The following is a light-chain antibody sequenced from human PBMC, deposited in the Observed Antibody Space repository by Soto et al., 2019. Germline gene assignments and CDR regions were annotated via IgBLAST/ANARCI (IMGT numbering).Light chain of an antibody. J-gene: IGKJ4*01. CDR2: LGS. CDR3: MQALQTRVT. V-gene: IGKV2-28*01. CDR1: QSLLQSNGYNY. Sequence: DIVMTQSPLSLPVTPGGPASISCKSSQSLLQSNGYNYLDWYLQKPGQSPQLLIYLGSHRASGVPDRFSGSGSGTDFTLKISRVEAEDVGVYYCMQALQTRVTFGGGTKVDIK.